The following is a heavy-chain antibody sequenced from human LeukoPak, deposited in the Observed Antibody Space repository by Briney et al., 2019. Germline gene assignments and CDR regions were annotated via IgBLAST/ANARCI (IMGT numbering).Heavy chain of an antibody. CDR3: ARGSGSDTRSDFDY. CDR2: ISSSSSYI. D-gene: IGHD5-12*01. CDR1: GFTFSSYS. V-gene: IGHV3-21*01. J-gene: IGHJ4*02. Sequence: GGSLRLSCAASGFTFSSYSMNWVRQAPGKGLEWVSSISSSSSYIYYADSVKGRFTISRDNAKNSLYLQMNSLRAEDTVVYYCARGSGSDTRSDFDYWGQGTLVTVSS.